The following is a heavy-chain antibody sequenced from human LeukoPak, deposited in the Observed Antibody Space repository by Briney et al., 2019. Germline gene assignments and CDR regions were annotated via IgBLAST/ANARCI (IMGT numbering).Heavy chain of an antibody. CDR2: IYYSGST. CDR3: ARDVIGFGELTDNWFDP. J-gene: IGHJ5*02. V-gene: IGHV4-59*01. D-gene: IGHD3-10*01. CDR1: GGSISSYY. Sequence: SETLSLTCTVSGGSISSYYWGWIRQPPGKGLEWIGYIYYSGSTNYNPSLKSRVTISVDTSKNQFSLKLSSVTAADTAAYYCARDVIGFGELTDNWFDPWGQGTLVTVSS.